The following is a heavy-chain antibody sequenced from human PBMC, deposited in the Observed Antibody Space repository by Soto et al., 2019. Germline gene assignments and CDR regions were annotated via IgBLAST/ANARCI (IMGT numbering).Heavy chain of an antibody. CDR3: AREGPPIRAHNPPEYFQH. Sequence: SETLSLTCTVSGDSISTRSNYWAWIRQPPRKSLEWIGSIYYTGGTYYNPSLKSRVTLFLDTSKNQFSLNLNSVTAADTAVYYCAREGPPIRAHNPPEYFQHWGQGTPVTVSS. V-gene: IGHV4-39*02. CDR2: IYYTGGT. J-gene: IGHJ1*01. CDR1: GDSISTRSNY.